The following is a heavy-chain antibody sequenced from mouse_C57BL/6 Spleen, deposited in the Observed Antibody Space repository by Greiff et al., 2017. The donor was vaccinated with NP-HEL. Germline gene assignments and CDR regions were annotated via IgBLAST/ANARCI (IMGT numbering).Heavy chain of an antibody. D-gene: IGHD1-1*01. CDR3: TPYGSSYDAMDY. J-gene: IGHJ4*01. CDR2: IRLKSDNYAT. CDR1: GFTFSNYW. Sequence: EVQLVESGGGLVQPGGSMKLSCVASGFTFSNYWMNWVRQSPEKGLEWVAQIRLKSDNYATHYAVSVKGRFTISRDDFKSGVYLQMNNLRAEDTGIYYCTPYGSSYDAMDYWGQGTSVTVSS. V-gene: IGHV6-3*01.